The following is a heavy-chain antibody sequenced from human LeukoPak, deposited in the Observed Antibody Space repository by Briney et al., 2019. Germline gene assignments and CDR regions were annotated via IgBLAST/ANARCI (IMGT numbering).Heavy chain of an antibody. D-gene: IGHD3-22*01. Sequence: SETLSLTCTISGGSISSYYWSWIRQPPGKGLEWIGYIYYSGSTNYNPSLKSRVTISLDTSKNQFSLRLSSLTAADTAVYYCARGRDSRGYQFKGFDYWGQGTLVTVSS. CDR2: IYYSGST. CDR1: GGSISSYY. V-gene: IGHV4-59*08. CDR3: ARGRDSRGYQFKGFDY. J-gene: IGHJ4*02.